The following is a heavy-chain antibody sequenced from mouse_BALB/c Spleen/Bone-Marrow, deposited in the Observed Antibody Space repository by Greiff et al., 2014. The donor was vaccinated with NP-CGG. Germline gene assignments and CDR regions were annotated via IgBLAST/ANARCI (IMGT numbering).Heavy chain of an antibody. CDR3: ARVGSTMITTAFAY. CDR2: ILPGSGST. J-gene: IGHJ3*01. V-gene: IGHV1-9*01. CDR1: GYTFSRNW. Sequence: QVQLKESGAELIKPGAPGKISCQASGYTFSRNWIEWVKQRPGQGLEWIGEILPGSGSTNYNEKFKGKATFTADTSSNTANMQLSSLTSEDSGVYYCARVGSTMITTAFAYWGQGTLVTVSA. D-gene: IGHD2-4*01.